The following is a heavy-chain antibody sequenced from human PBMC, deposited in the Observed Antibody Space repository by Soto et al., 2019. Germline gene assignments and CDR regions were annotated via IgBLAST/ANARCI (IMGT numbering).Heavy chain of an antibody. CDR1: GFTFSSRW. Sequence: EVQLVESGGGLVRPGGSLRLSCEASGFTFSSRWMTWVRQGPGKGLEWVANIKQDENGKDYVDSVKGRFTISRDNANTSLYLQMNSLRAEDTAVYYCATHDGPAAAGLVLDFWGQGTLVTVSS. J-gene: IGHJ4*02. CDR2: IKQDENGK. V-gene: IGHV3-7*02. D-gene: IGHD6-13*01. CDR3: ATHDGPAAAGLVLDF.